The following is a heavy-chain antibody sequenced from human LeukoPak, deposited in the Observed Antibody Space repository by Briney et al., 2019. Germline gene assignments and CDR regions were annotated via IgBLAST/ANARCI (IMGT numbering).Heavy chain of an antibody. V-gene: IGHV3-15*01. J-gene: IGHJ4*02. Sequence: GGSLRLSCAASRFTFSNAWLNWVSQAPGKGLEWVGRIKSKADGETTDYTAPVKGRFTISRDDSTNMVYLQMNSLKMEDTAVYYCAIDEPNYAPYDFDYWGQGTLVTVSS. CDR3: AIDEPNYAPYDFDY. CDR2: IKSKADGETT. D-gene: IGHD4/OR15-4a*01. CDR1: RFTFSNAW.